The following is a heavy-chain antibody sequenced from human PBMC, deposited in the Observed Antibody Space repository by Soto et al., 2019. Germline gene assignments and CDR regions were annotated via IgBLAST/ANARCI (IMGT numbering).Heavy chain of an antibody. J-gene: IGHJ4*02. Sequence: LRLSCAASGFTLSDHFMEWVRQAPGKGLEWVGRAKHKAASYTTDYAASVNGRFTISRDDSKNSLYLQMNSLKTEDTAMYYCVTLQFSRWFYWGLGTLVTVSS. D-gene: IGHD4-4*01. V-gene: IGHV3-72*01. CDR3: VTLQFSRWFY. CDR1: GFTLSDHF. CDR2: AKHKAASYTT.